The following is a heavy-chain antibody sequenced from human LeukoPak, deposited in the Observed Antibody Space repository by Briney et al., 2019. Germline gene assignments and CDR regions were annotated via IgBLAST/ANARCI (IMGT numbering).Heavy chain of an antibody. CDR1: GFTFSSYS. CDR3: ARQSRGHSYGSDY. CDR2: ISSSSSYI. V-gene: IGHV3-21*01. Sequence: GGSLRLSCAASGFTFSSYSMNWVRQAPGKGLEWVSSISSSSSYIYYADSVKGRFTISRDNAKNSLYLQMNSLRAEDTAVYYCARQSRGHSYGSDYWGQGTLVTVSS. D-gene: IGHD5-18*01. J-gene: IGHJ4*02.